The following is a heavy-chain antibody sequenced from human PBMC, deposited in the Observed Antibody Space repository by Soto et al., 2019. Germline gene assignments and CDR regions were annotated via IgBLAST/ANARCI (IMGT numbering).Heavy chain of an antibody. J-gene: IGHJ3*02. D-gene: IGHD6-19*01. CDR1: GYSFTNYW. CDR2: IDPSDSYS. Sequence: XESLKISCQGAGYSFTNYWISWVRQIPGKGLEWMGKIDPSDSYSNYSPSFQGHVTISADKSISTAYLQWSSLQASDTAMYYCARLGSGWPLGAFDIWGQGTVVTVSS. V-gene: IGHV5-10-1*01. CDR3: ARLGSGWPLGAFDI.